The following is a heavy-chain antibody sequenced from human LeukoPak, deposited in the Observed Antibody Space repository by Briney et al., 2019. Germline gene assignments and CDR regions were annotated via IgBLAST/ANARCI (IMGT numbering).Heavy chain of an antibody. J-gene: IGHJ4*02. D-gene: IGHD3-16*01. Sequence: ASVKVSCKASGYSFTSYGISWVRQAPGQGLEWMGWTSDYIGDRKYAQKFQGRVTMTTDTSTSTAYMELRSLRSDDTAVYYCAREDSYAGPFDYWGQGTLVTVSS. CDR3: AREDSYAGPFDY. CDR1: GYSFTSYG. V-gene: IGHV1-18*01. CDR2: TSDYIGDR.